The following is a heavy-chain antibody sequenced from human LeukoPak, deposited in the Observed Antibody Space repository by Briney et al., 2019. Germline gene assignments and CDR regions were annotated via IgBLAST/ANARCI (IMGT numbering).Heavy chain of an antibody. CDR1: GFTFSSYS. Sequence: GGSLRLSCAASGFTFSSYSMNWVRQAPGKGLEWVSYISSSSSTIYYADSVKGRFTISRDNAKNSLYLQMNSLRAEDTAVYYCARDRREMATNLGFDYWGQGTLVTVSS. D-gene: IGHD5-24*01. V-gene: IGHV3-48*04. CDR3: ARDRREMATNLGFDY. J-gene: IGHJ4*02. CDR2: ISSSSSTI.